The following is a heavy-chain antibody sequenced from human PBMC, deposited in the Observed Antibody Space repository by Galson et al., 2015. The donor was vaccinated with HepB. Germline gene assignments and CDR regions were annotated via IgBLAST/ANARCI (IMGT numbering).Heavy chain of an antibody. V-gene: IGHV3-23*01. J-gene: IGHJ3*01. CDR1: GFTLNIYD. CDR2: IGYTGSYT. Sequence: SLRLSCAASGFTLNIYDMIWVRQAPGKGLEWVSTIGYTGSYTFYAESVKGRFTISRDTSRNTLSLQMNSLRAEDTAVYYCAKGLTSGSPYRAFEVWGQGTMVTVSS. CDR3: AKGLTSGSPYRAFEV. D-gene: IGHD3-22*01.